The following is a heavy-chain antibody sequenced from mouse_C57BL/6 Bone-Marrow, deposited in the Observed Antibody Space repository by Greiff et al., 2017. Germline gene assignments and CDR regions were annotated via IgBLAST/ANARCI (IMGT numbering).Heavy chain of an antibody. J-gene: IGHJ3*01. Sequence: VQLQQSGAELARPGASVKLSCKASGYTFTSYGISWVKQRTGQGLEWIGEIHPRSGNTYYNEKFKGKATLTVDKSSSTAYMELRRLTSEDSAVYFCATFYYCYDGWFAYWGQGTLVTVSA. CDR1: GYTFTSYG. D-gene: IGHD2-2*01. CDR2: IHPRSGNT. V-gene: IGHV1-81*01. CDR3: ATFYYCYDGWFAY.